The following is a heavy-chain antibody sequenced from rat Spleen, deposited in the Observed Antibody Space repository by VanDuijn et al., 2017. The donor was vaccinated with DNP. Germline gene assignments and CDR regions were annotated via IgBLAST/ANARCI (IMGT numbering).Heavy chain of an antibody. Sequence: EVQLVESGGGLVQPGRSLKLSCAASGFTFRNYDMAWVRQAPTMGLEWVASISPSDNSTYYRDSIKGRFTVSRDNAKSSLYLQMDSLRSEDTATYYCARHSTTVSPYWYFDFWSPGTMVTVSS. CDR3: ARHSTTVSPYWYFDF. J-gene: IGHJ1*01. V-gene: IGHV5-25*01. CDR1: GFTFRNYD. D-gene: IGHD1-1*01. CDR2: ISPSDNST.